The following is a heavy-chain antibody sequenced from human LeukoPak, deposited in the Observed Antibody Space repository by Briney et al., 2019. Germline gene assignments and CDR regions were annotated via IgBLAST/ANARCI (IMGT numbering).Heavy chain of an antibody. CDR2: MYYSGST. CDR1: GGSISSGDYY. V-gene: IGHV4-30-4*01. Sequence: SETLSLTCTVSGGSISSGDYYWSWIRQPPGKGLEWIAYMYYSGSTYYNPSLKSRVTMSADTSKNQLSLKLSSVTAADTAVYYCARPYFYDSRIDPWGQGILVTVSS. D-gene: IGHD3-22*01. CDR3: ARPYFYDSRIDP. J-gene: IGHJ5*02.